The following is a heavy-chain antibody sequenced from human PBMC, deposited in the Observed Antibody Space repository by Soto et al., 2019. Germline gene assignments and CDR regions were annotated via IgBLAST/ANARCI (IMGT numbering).Heavy chain of an antibody. J-gene: IGHJ4*02. CDR3: ARGTYDYVWGSYLGPIDY. CDR1: GCSISSGGYA. D-gene: IGHD3-16*01. Sequence: TLSLTCAVSGCSISSGGYAWSWLRQPPGNCLEWIGYIYHSGSTYYNPSLKSRVTISVDRSKNQFSLKLSSVTAADTAVYYCARGTYDYVWGSYLGPIDYWGQGTLVTVSS. V-gene: IGHV4-30-2*01. CDR2: IYHSGST.